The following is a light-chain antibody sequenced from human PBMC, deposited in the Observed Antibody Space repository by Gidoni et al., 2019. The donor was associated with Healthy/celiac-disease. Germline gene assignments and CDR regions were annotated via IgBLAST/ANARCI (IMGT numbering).Light chain of an antibody. V-gene: IGKV1-39*01. CDR1: QSISSY. Sequence: DIQMTQSPSSLSASVGDRVTITCRASQSISSYLNWYQQKPGKAPKLRIYAASSLQSGVPSRFRGSGSGTDFTLTISSLQPEDFATYYCQQSYSTPVTFGPGTKVDIK. CDR3: QQSYSTPVT. J-gene: IGKJ3*01. CDR2: AAS.